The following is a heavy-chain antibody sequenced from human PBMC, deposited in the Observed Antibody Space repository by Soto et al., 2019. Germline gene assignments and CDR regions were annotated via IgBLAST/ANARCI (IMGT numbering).Heavy chain of an antibody. V-gene: IGHV3-23*04. CDR1: GFTFSKSG. CDR2: IGGSGRKT. Sequence: EVQLVESGGGLVQPGRSLRLSCAASGFTFSKSGMSWVRQAPGKGLEWVAGIGGSGRKTYYADAVKGRFTISRDNSKNTLFLQMNSLRAEDTAIYYCAKDGLSDSSSAIDYWGQGTLVTVSS. D-gene: IGHD6-6*01. CDR3: AKDGLSDSSSAIDY. J-gene: IGHJ4*02.